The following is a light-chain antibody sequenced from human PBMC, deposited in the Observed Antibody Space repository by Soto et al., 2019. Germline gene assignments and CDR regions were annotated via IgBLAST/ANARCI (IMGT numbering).Light chain of an antibody. J-gene: IGKJ5*01. CDR1: QSVRSN. V-gene: IGKV3-15*01. CDR3: QQYNEWPPFT. Sequence: EIVMTQSPATLSVSPGERATLSCRASQSVRSNLAWYQQLPGQAPRLVIYAASTRATGIPDRFSGSVSGTEFTLTISSLQSEDFAVYYCQQYNEWPPFTFGQGTRLEIK. CDR2: AAS.